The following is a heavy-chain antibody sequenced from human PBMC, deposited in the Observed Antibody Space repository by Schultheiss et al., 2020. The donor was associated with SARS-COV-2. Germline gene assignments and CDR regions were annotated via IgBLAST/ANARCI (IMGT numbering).Heavy chain of an antibody. J-gene: IGHJ4*02. CDR1: GFSFSTYS. CDR3: AKHAPFGGSGYHYFDY. Sequence: GGSLRLSCAASGFSFSTYSMHWVRQAPGKGLEWLSSISSSSSYIYYADSVKGRFTISRDNAKNSLYLQMNSLRAEDTAVYYCAKHAPFGGSGYHYFDYWGQGTLVTVSS. V-gene: IGHV3-21*04. CDR2: ISSSSSYI. D-gene: IGHD3-3*01.